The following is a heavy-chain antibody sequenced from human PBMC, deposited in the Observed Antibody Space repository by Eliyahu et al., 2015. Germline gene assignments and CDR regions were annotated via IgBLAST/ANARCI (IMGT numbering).Heavy chain of an antibody. CDR2: ISWNSGSI. D-gene: IGHD2-21*01. CDR3: AKEPYCGGDCYFSFGAFDI. CDR1: GFTFDDYA. J-gene: IGHJ3*02. V-gene: IGHV3-9*01. Sequence: EVQLVESGGGLVQPGRSLRLSCAASGFTFDDYAMHWVRQAPGKGLEWVSGISWNSGSIGYADSVKGRFTISRDNAKNSLYLQMNSLRAEDTALYYCAKEPYCGGDCYFSFGAFDIWGQGTMVTVSS.